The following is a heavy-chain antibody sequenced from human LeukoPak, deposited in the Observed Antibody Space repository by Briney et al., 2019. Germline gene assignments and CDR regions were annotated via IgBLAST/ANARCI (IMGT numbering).Heavy chain of an antibody. Sequence: GGSLRLSCAASGFIFRSYAMNWIRQAPGKGLEWVAVISYDGSNKYYADSVKGRFTISRDNSKNTLYLQMNSLRAEDTAVYYCANLVEQLVIDYWGQGTLVTVSS. CDR1: GFIFRSYA. CDR3: ANLVEQLVIDY. J-gene: IGHJ4*02. D-gene: IGHD6-6*01. CDR2: ISYDGSNK. V-gene: IGHV3-30-3*01.